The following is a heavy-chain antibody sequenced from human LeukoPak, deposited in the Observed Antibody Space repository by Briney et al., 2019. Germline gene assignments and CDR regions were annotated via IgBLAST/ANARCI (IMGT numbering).Heavy chain of an antibody. V-gene: IGHV4-59*10. D-gene: IGHD6-13*01. CDR3: ARGIAAPRNAFDI. CDR2: IYTSGTT. CDR1: GGSFSGYY. Sequence: PSETLSLTCAVYGGSFSGYYWSWIRQPAGKGLEWIGRIYTSGTTNYNPSLKSRVTISIDTSKNQFSLKLSSVTAADTAVYYCARGIAAPRNAFDIWGQGTMVTVSS. J-gene: IGHJ3*02.